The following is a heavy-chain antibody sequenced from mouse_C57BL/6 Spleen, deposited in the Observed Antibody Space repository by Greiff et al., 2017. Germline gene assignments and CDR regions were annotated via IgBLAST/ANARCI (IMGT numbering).Heavy chain of an antibody. CDR1: GYTFTGYW. D-gene: IGHD1-1*01. CDR3: ARKGGSSPLHY. J-gene: IGHJ2*01. Sequence: VQLQQSGAELMKPGASVKLSCKATGYTFTGYWIEWVKQRPGHGLEWIGEILPGSGSTNYNEKFKGKATFTADTSSITAYMQLSSLTTEDSAIYYCARKGGSSPLHYWGQCTTLTVSS. V-gene: IGHV1-9*01. CDR2: ILPGSGST.